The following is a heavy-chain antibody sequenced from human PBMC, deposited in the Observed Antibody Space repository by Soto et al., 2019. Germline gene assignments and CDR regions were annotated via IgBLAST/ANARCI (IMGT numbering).Heavy chain of an antibody. J-gene: IGHJ6*02. CDR2: ISAYNGNT. CDR1: GYTFTSYG. D-gene: IGHD2-2*01. Sequence: QVQLVQSGAEVKKPGASVKVSCKASGYTFTSYGISWVRQAPGQGLEWMGWISAYNGNTNYAQKLQGRVTMTTDTSTSTAYIELRSLRSDDTAVYYCARFVVVPAATYYYYYGMDVWGQGTTVTVSS. V-gene: IGHV1-18*04. CDR3: ARFVVVPAATYYYYYGMDV.